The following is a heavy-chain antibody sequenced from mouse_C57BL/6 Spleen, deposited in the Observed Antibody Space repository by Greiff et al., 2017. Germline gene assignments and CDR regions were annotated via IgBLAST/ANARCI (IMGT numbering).Heavy chain of an antibody. V-gene: IGHV1-26*01. Sequence: EVQLQQSGPELVKPGASVKISCKASGYTFTDYYMNWVKQSHGKSLEWIGDINPNNGGTSYNQKFKGKATLTVDKSSSTAYMVLRRLTSEDSAVYYCASDGSSYWYFDVWGTGTTVTVSS. D-gene: IGHD1-1*01. CDR2: INPNNGGT. J-gene: IGHJ1*03. CDR3: ASDGSSYWYFDV. CDR1: GYTFTDYY.